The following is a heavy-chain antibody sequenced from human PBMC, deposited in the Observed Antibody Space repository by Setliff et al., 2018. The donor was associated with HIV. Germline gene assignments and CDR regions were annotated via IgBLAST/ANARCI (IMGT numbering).Heavy chain of an antibody. J-gene: IGHJ3*02. Sequence: VSLTCTVSGGSINNGAYYWSWIRHQPGRGLEWIGNIYYNGITHYNPSLKSRLSISIDTSKNQFYLQLNSVTAADTSVFYCAREIVRVALDIWGPGTAVTVSS. CDR3: AREIVRVALDI. CDR2: IYYNGIT. V-gene: IGHV4-31*03. CDR1: GGSINNGAYY. D-gene: IGHD3-16*02.